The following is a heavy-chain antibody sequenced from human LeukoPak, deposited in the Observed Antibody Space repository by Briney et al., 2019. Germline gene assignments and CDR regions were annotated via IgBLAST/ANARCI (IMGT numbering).Heavy chain of an antibody. CDR2: IKSKPDGGTT. CDR1: GFTFNNAW. CDR3: TTLNYDFWSGSHYFYYYMDV. Sequence: GRSLRLSCAASGFTFNNAWMSWVRQAPGEGLEWVGRIKSKPDGGTTDYAAPVKGRFTVSRDDSKNMLYLQMNSLNTEDTAVYYCTTLNYDFWSGSHYFYYYMDVWGKGTTVTVSS. J-gene: IGHJ6*03. V-gene: IGHV3-15*01. D-gene: IGHD3-3*01.